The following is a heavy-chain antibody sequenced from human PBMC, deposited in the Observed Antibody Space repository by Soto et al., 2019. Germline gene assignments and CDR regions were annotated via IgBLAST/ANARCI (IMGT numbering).Heavy chain of an antibody. CDR2: IDPSDSYT. V-gene: IGHV5-10-1*01. J-gene: IGHJ6*02. CDR1: GYSFTSYW. Sequence: PGESLKISCKGSGYSFTSYWISWVRQMPGKGLEWMGRIDPSDSYTNYSPSFQGHVTISADKSISTAYLQWSSLKASDTAMYYCAIGGIGYCSSNRCLRHYYGMDVWGQGTKVTVSS. D-gene: IGHD2-2*01. CDR3: AIGGIGYCSSNRCLRHYYGMDV.